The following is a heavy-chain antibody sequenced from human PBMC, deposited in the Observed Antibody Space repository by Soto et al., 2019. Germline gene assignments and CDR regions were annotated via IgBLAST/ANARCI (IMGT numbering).Heavy chain of an antibody. Sequence: QVQLVESGGGVVQPGRSLRLSCAAFGFPFNTYSVHWVRQAPGKGLEWLAVISADGGRQYYADSVKGRFTISRDNSKYTLYLQMNSLRTEDTAVYYCARDPRQGYDTDYWYFDYWGQGTLVTVSS. CDR3: ARDPRQGYDTDYWYFDY. D-gene: IGHD3-3*01. J-gene: IGHJ4*02. V-gene: IGHV3-30-3*01. CDR1: GFPFNTYS. CDR2: ISADGGRQ.